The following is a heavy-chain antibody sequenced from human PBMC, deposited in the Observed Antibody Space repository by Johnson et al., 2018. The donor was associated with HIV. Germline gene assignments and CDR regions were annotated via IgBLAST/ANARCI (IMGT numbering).Heavy chain of an antibody. V-gene: IGHV3-20*04. J-gene: IGHJ3*02. CDR1: GFTFDDYG. Sequence: VKLVESGGGVVRPGGSLRLSCAASGFTFDDYGMSWVRQAPGKGLEWVSGINWNGGSTGYADSVKGRFTISRDNAKNSLYLQMNSLRAEDTALYYCARDRVVTVDTAMGYDAFDIWGQGTMVTVSS. CDR3: ARDRVVTVDTAMGYDAFDI. CDR2: INWNGGST. D-gene: IGHD5-18*01.